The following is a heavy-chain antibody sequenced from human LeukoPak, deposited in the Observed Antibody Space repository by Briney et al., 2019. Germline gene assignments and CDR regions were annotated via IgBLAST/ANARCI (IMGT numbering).Heavy chain of an antibody. J-gene: IGHJ5*02. V-gene: IGHV4-34*01. CDR2: INHSGST. CDR3: ARTRAVSGRRNNWFDP. Sequence: SETLSLTCAVYGGSFSGYYWSLIRQPPGKGLEWIGEINHSGSTNYNPSLKSRVTISVDTSKNQFSLKLSSVTAADTAVYYCARTRAVSGRRNNWFDPWGQGTLVTVSS. CDR1: GGSFSGYY. D-gene: IGHD2-15*01.